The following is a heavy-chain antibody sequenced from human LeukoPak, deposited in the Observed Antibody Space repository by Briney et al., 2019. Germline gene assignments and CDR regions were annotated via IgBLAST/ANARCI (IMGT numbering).Heavy chain of an antibody. CDR1: GFTFSHFW. V-gene: IGHV3-7*03. D-gene: IGHD5-24*01. Sequence: GGSLRLSCAASGFTFSHFWMSWVRQAPGKGLEWVAYIKKTGSETYYVDSVKGRFTISRGDSKNTLYLQMNSLRAEDTAVYYCASRDGYNYNWGQGTLAIVSS. J-gene: IGHJ4*02. CDR2: IKKTGSET. CDR3: ASRDGYNYN.